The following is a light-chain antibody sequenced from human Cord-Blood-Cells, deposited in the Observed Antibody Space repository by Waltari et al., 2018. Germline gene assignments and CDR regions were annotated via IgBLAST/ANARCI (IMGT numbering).Light chain of an antibody. CDR1: SSAVGGYKY. CDR3: SSYTSSSTYV. CDR2: DVS. Sequence: QSALTQPASVSGSPGPSITISCTGTSSAVGGYKYVSWYQQHPGKAPKLMIYDVSNRPSGVSNRFSGSKSGNTASLTISGLQAEDEADYYCSSYTSSSTYVFGTGTKVTVL. V-gene: IGLV2-14*03. J-gene: IGLJ1*01.